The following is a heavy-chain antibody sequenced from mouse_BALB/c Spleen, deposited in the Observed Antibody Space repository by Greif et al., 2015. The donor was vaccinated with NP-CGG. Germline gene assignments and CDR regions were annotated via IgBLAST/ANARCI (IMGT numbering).Heavy chain of an antibody. J-gene: IGHJ3*01. Sequence: EVQRVESGGDLVKPGGSLKLSCAASGFTFSSYGMSWVRQTPDKRLEWVATISSGGSYTYYPDSVKGRFTISRDNAKNTLYLQMSSLKSEDTAMYYCAREGEGYYLAYWGQGTLVTVSA. D-gene: IGHD2-3*01. CDR1: GFTFSSYG. CDR2: ISSGGSYT. V-gene: IGHV5-6*01. CDR3: AREGEGYYLAY.